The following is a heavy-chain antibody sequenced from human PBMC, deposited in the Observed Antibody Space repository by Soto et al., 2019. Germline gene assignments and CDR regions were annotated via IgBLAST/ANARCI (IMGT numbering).Heavy chain of an antibody. CDR1: GGTFSSYT. J-gene: IGHJ4*02. Sequence: QVQLVQSGAEVKKPGSSVKVSCKASGGTFSSYTISWVRQAPGQGLEWMGRIIPILGIANYAQKFQGRVTITADKSTSTAYMELSSLRSEDTAVYYCARGRYYGSACLDYLGQGTLVTVSS. V-gene: IGHV1-69*02. D-gene: IGHD3-10*01. CDR2: IIPILGIA. CDR3: ARGRYYGSACLDY.